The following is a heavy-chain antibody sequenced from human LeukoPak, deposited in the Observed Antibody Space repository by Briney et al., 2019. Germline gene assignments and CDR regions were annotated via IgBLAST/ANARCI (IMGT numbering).Heavy chain of an antibody. CDR3: AYQVATINYFDY. CDR2: ISGSGGST. CDR1: GFTFSSYA. V-gene: IGHV3-23*01. Sequence: GGSLRLSCAASGFTFSSYAMSWVRQAPGKGLEWVSAISGSGGSTYYADSVKGRFTISRDNSRNTLYLQMNSLRAEDTAVYYCAYQVATINYFDYWGQGTLVTVSS. J-gene: IGHJ4*02. D-gene: IGHD5-12*01.